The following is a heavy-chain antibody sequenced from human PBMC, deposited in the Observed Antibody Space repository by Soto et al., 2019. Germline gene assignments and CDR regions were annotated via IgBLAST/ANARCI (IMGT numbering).Heavy chain of an antibody. CDR1: GFSLGDSA. V-gene: IGHV3-73*01. J-gene: IGHJ6*03. CDR2: IRSKGHNYAT. CDR3: TRHAGGEVEHSSSYYMDV. Sequence: GGSLRLSCAASGFSLGDSAVHWVRLASGKGLEWIGRIRSKGHNYATTYAASVKGRFTMSRDDSKNTAFPQMNRLQTEDTAVYFCTRHAGGEVEHSSSYYMDVWGKGTAVTVSS. D-gene: IGHD2-21*01.